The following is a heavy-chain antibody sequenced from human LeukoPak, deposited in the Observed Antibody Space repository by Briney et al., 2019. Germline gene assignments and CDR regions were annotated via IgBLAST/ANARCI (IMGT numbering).Heavy chain of an antibody. Sequence: PSETLSLTCSVSGDSMGTNFWSWIRQPPGKGLEWMGYVAYGGSTTYKPSLASRLSISMDTSKNQISLRLTSVTTSDTAVYYCATRVPAIGRRFDDVFDVWGQGTVVTVSS. CDR2: VAYGGST. CDR3: ATRVPAIGRRFDDVFDV. D-gene: IGHD2-21*01. CDR1: GDSMGTNF. J-gene: IGHJ3*01. V-gene: IGHV4-59*01.